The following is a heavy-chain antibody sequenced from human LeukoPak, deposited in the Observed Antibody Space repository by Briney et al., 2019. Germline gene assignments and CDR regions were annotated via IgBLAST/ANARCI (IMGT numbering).Heavy chain of an antibody. D-gene: IGHD2-15*01. CDR3: ARDIVVPVAGWFDP. CDR1: GFTFSSYS. Sequence: MAGGSLRPPCPPSGFTFSSYSMNWVRQPPGKGLEWVSSISSSSSYICYADSVKGRFTISRDNAKNSLYLQMNSLRAEDTAVYYCARDIVVPVAGWFDPWGQGTLVTVSS. J-gene: IGHJ5*02. V-gene: IGHV3-21*01. CDR2: ISSSSSYI.